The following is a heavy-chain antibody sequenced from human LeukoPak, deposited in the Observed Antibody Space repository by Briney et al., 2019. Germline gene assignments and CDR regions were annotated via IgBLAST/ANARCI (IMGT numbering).Heavy chain of an antibody. Sequence: GGSLRLSCAASGFTFSSYWMHWVRQAPGKGLVWVSLINSDGSSTSYADSVKGRFTISRDNAKNTLYLQMNSLRAEDTAVYYCTRDTLYCSGGYCYHDIWGQGTTVIVSS. V-gene: IGHV3-74*01. CDR2: INSDGSST. CDR3: TRDTLYCSGGYCYHDI. CDR1: GFTFSSYW. D-gene: IGHD2-15*01. J-gene: IGHJ3*02.